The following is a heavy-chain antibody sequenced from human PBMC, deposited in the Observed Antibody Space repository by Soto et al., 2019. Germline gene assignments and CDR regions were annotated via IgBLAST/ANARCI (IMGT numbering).Heavy chain of an antibody. CDR3: AKVGEYYDSSGFDY. CDR1: GFTFSSYG. J-gene: IGHJ4*02. CDR2: ISYDGSNK. Sequence: QVQLVESGGGVVQPGRSLRLSCAASGFTFSSYGMHWVRQAPGKGLEWVAVISYDGSNKYYADSVKGRFTISRDNSKNTLDLQMNSLRAEDTAVYYCAKVGEYYDSSGFDYWGQGTLVTVSS. D-gene: IGHD3-22*01. V-gene: IGHV3-30*18.